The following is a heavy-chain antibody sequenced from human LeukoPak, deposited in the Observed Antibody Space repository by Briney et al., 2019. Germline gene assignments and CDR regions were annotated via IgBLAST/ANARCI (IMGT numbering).Heavy chain of an antibody. CDR3: AKVGEYYYDSSGYYYDHYFDY. CDR1: GFTFSSYA. D-gene: IGHD3-22*01. CDR2: ISGSGGST. Sequence: PGGSLRLSCAASGFTFSSYAMSWVRQAPGKGLEWVSAISGSGGSTYYADSVKGRFTISRDNSKNTLYLQMNSLRAEDTAVYYCAKVGEYYYDSSGYYYDHYFDYWGQGTLVTVSS. J-gene: IGHJ4*02. V-gene: IGHV3-23*01.